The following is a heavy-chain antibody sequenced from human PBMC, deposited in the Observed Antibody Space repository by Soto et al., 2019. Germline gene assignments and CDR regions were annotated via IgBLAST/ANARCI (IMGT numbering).Heavy chain of an antibody. CDR2: ISYDGSDK. CDR3: AREGGEEWIDYYYYGMDV. CDR1: GFTFSNYA. Sequence: QVHLVESGGGVVQPGRSLRLSCAASGFTFSNYAMHWVRQAPGKGLEWVAVISYDGSDKYNANSVKGRFTISRDNSKNTLYLQMNSLRAEDTAVYYCAREGGEEWIDYYYYGMDVWGHGTTVTVSS. V-gene: IGHV3-30-3*01. D-gene: IGHD3-3*01. J-gene: IGHJ6*02.